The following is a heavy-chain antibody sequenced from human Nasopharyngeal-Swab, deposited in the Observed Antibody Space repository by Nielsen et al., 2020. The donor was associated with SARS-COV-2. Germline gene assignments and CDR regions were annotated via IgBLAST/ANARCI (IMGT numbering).Heavy chain of an antibody. D-gene: IGHD3-10*01. V-gene: IGHV3-9*01. CDR2: ISWNSGST. CDR3: AKGVFGGNYSGNAFDI. CDR1: GFTFDDYA. Sequence: GGSLRLSCAASGFTFDDYAMHWVRQAPGKGLEWVSGISWNSGSTDYADSVKGRFTISRDNAKNSLYLQMSSLRAEDTALYYCAKGVFGGNYSGNAFDIWGQGTMVTVSS. J-gene: IGHJ3*02.